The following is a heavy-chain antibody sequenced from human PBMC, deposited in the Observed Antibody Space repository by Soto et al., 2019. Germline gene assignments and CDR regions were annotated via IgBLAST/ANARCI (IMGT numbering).Heavy chain of an antibody. Sequence: PSETLSLTCTVSGASITSGNYYWCWIRQPPGKGLQWIGGCSYTGNTYFNPSLRSPVTIAFATYKHHFSLRLTSVNASDTDVYSCARTDSSSWAAPFGSWGQGTLVTVSS. CDR1: GASITSGNYY. CDR3: ARTDSSSWAAPFGS. J-gene: IGHJ4*02. V-gene: IGHV4-39*01. CDR2: CSYTGNT. D-gene: IGHD6-13*01.